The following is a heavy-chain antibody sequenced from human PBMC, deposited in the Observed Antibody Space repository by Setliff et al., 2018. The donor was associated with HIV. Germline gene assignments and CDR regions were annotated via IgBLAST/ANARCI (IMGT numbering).Heavy chain of an antibody. V-gene: IGHV1-18*01. Sequence: WASVKVSCKASGYTFTSYGISWVRQAPGQGLEWMGWISEYNGDTKYAQKLQGRVTMTKDTSTSTAYMELRSLRSDDTAVYYCARDSSFNMDVWGKGTTVTVSS. CDR1: GYTFTSYG. CDR2: ISEYNGDT. CDR3: ARDSSFNMDV. J-gene: IGHJ6*03.